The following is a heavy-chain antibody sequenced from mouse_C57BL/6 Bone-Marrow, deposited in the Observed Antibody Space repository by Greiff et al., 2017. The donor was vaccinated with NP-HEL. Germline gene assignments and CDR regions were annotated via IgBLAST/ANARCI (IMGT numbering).Heavy chain of an antibody. V-gene: IGHV5-16*01. CDR2: INPDGGST. CDR3: AGEGGLRRRTYAMDY. D-gene: IGHD2-4*01. J-gene: IGHJ4*01. CDR1: GFTFSDYS. Sequence: EVQLMQSEGGLVQPGGSMKLSCTASGFTFSDYSMAWVRQVPEQGLEWVANINPDGGSTYYLDSFKSRFTISRDNAKNIPYLHMSSLKSEGTATYYGAGEGGLRRRTYAMDYWGRGNGATLSA.